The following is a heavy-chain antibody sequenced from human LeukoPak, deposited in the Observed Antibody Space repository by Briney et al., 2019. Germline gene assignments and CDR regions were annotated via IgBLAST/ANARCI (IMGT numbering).Heavy chain of an antibody. CDR1: GFTFSSYA. D-gene: IGHD7-27*01. V-gene: IGHV3-64*01. Sequence: GGSLRLSCAASGFTFSSYAMHWVRQAPGKGLEYVSAISSNGGSTYYANSVKGRFTISRDSSKNTLDLQLNSLRAEDTAVYYCAKPLGSLDYWGQGTLVTVSS. CDR3: AKPLGSLDY. J-gene: IGHJ4*02. CDR2: ISSNGGST.